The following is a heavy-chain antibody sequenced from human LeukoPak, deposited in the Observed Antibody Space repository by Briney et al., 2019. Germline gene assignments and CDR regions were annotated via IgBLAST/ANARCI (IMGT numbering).Heavy chain of an antibody. CDR2: FDPEDGET. J-gene: IGHJ3*02. D-gene: IGHD3-10*01. CDR1: GYTFTGYY. Sequence: GASVKVSCKASGYTFTGYYMHWVRQAPGKGLEWMGGFDPEDGETIYAQKFQGRVTMTEDTSTDTAYMELSSLRSEDTAVYYCATVRFYYGSGSFGAFDIWGQGTMVTVSS. V-gene: IGHV1-24*01. CDR3: ATVRFYYGSGSFGAFDI.